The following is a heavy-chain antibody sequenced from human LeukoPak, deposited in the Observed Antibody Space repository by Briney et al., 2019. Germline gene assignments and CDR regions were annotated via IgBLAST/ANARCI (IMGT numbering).Heavy chain of an antibody. CDR3: ARGLIAAAGHRSRSYYYYGMDV. V-gene: IGHV1-8*01. D-gene: IGHD6-13*01. CDR2: MNPNSGYT. CDR1: GYTFTSYD. Sequence: ASVKVSCKASGYTFTSYDINWVRQATGQGLEWMGWMNPNSGYTGCAQKFQGRVTMTRNTSISTAYMELSSLRSEDTAVYYCARGLIAAAGHRSRSYYYYGMDVWGQGTTVTVSS. J-gene: IGHJ6*02.